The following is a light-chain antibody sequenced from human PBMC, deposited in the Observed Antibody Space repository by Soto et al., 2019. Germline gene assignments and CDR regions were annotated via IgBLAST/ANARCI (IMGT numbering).Light chain of an antibody. V-gene: IGKV3D-20*01. CDR2: DAS. CDR3: QQYGDSPRGT. CDR1: QTVRSNY. Sequence: EAVLTQSPANLTLSPGERDTLSCGASQTVRSNYLAWYQQKPGLAPRLLIYDASTRATGIPDRCRGSGSGTDFTLTISRLEPEDVAVYYCQQYGDSPRGTFGGGTKVEIK. J-gene: IGKJ4*01.